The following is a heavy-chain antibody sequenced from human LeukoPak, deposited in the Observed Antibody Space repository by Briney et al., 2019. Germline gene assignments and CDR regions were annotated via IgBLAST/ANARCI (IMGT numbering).Heavy chain of an antibody. D-gene: IGHD3-22*01. V-gene: IGHV4-34*01. Sequence: SETLSLTCAVYGGSFSGYYWSWIRQPPGKGLEWIGEINHSGSTNYNPSLKSRVTISVDTSKNQFSLKLSSVTAADTAVYYCARVYISYYYDSSVIEGAFDIWGQGTMVTVSS. J-gene: IGHJ3*02. CDR3: ARVYISYYYDSSVIEGAFDI. CDR1: GGSFSGYY. CDR2: INHSGST.